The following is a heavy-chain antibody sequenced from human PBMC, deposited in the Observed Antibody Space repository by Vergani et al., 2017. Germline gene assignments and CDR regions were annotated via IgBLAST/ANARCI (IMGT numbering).Heavy chain of an antibody. CDR3: ARVRGYSGYVNY. CDR1: GGSFSGYY. Sequence: QVQLQQWGAGLLKPSETLSLTCAVYGGSFSGYYWSWIRQPPGKGLEWIGEINHRGSTNYNPSLKSRVTISVDTSKNQFSLKLSSVTAADTAVYYCARVRGYSGYVNYWGQGTLVTVSS. D-gene: IGHD5-12*01. V-gene: IGHV4-34*01. CDR2: INHRGST. J-gene: IGHJ4*02.